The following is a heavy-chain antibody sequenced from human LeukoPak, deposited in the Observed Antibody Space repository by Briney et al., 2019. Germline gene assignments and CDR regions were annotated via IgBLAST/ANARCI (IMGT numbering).Heavy chain of an antibody. CDR2: ISSSMISI. CDR1: GFTFRRYD. CDR3: ARVYDVLTGGFDH. Sequence: GGSLRLSCASSGFTFRRYDMNWVRQAPGEGLEWVSFISSSMISIHYADSVQGRFTITRDNARNILYLQMNSLRAEDTAVYYCARVYDVLTGGFDHWGQGALVTVSS. V-gene: IGHV3-21*01. D-gene: IGHD3-9*01. J-gene: IGHJ4*02.